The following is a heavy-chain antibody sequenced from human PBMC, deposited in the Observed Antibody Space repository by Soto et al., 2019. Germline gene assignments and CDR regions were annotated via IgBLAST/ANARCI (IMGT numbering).Heavy chain of an antibody. V-gene: IGHV4-59*01. CDR3: AIGHGGSWFDP. CDR2: IYYIGST. D-gene: IGHD2-15*01. J-gene: IGHJ5*02. CDR1: GGPMSSSY. Sequence: SGTLSLTCTVSGGPMSSSYWTWTRQPPGKGLEWIGYIYYIGSTNYNPSLKSRVTISADTSKNQFSLKLSSVTAADTAMYYCAIGHGGSWFDPWGQGTLVTVSP.